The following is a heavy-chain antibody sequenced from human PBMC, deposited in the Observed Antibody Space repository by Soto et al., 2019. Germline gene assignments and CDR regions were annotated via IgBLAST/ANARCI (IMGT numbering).Heavy chain of an antibody. CDR3: AKNVGYCSGGSCYQLDY. CDR2: ISYDGSNK. Sequence: GGSLRLSCAASGFTFSSYGMHWVRQAPGKGLEWVAVISYDGSNKYYADSVKGRFTISRDNSKNTLYLQMNSLRAEDTAVYYCAKNVGYCSGGSCYQLDYWGQGTLVTVS. D-gene: IGHD2-15*01. CDR1: GFTFSSYG. J-gene: IGHJ4*02. V-gene: IGHV3-30*18.